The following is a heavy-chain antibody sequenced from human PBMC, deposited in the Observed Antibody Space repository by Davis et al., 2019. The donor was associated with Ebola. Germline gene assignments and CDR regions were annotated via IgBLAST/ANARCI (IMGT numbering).Heavy chain of an antibody. J-gene: IGHJ6*02. CDR2: IYYSGST. CDR1: GGSISSYY. V-gene: IGHV4-59*01. D-gene: IGHD5-18*01. CDR3: ARENVDTAMVTDYYCGMDV. Sequence: MPSETLSLTCTVSGGSISSYYWSWIRQPPGKGLEWIGYIYYSGSTNYNPSLKSRVTISVDTSKNQFSLKLSSVTAADTAVYYCARENVDTAMVTDYYCGMDVWGQGTTVTVSS.